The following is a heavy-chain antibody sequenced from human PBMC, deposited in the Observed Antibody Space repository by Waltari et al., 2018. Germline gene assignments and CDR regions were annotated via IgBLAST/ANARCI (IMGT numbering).Heavy chain of an antibody. CDR2: IYSGVST. CDR1: GFTFSSYA. J-gene: IGHJ6*03. V-gene: IGHV3-23*03. Sequence: EVQLLESGGGLVQPGGSLRLSCAASGFTFSSYAMSWVRQAPGRGLEWVSVIYSGVSTYYADSVKGRCTISRDNSKNTLYLQMNSLRAEDTAVYYCAKVLGYGSGSYYYYYMDVWGKGTTVTVSS. CDR3: AKVLGYGSGSYYYYYMDV. D-gene: IGHD3-10*01.